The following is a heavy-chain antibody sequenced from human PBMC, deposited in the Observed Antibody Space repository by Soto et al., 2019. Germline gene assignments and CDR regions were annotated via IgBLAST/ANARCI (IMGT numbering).Heavy chain of an antibody. V-gene: IGHV1-69*01. J-gene: IGHJ6*02. D-gene: IGHD5-18*01. Sequence: QVQLVQSGAEVKKPGSSVKVSCKASGGTFSSYAISWVRQAPGQGLEWMGGIIPIFGTANYAQKFQGRVTITADESTSTAYMELSSLRSEDTAVYYCARGGVDTAMDQYYYYGMDVWGQGTTVTVSS. CDR3: ARGGVDTAMDQYYYYGMDV. CDR2: IIPIFGTA. CDR1: GGTFSSYA.